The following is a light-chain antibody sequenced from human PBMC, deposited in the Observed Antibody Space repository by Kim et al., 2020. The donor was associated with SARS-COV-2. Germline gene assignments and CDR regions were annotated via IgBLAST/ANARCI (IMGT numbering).Light chain of an antibody. CDR3: NSRDSSGNRV. V-gene: IGLV3-19*01. Sequence: SSELTQDPAVSVALGQTVRITCQGDSLRSYYASWYQQKPGQAPVVVISGKNTRPSGIPDRFSGSSSGNTASLTITGAQAEDEGDYYCNSRDSSGNRVFGGGTKLTVL. CDR2: GKN. J-gene: IGLJ2*01. CDR1: SLRSYY.